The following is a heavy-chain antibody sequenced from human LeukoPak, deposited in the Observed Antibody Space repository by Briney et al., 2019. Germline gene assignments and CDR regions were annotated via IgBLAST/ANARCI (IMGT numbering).Heavy chain of an antibody. CDR3: ARDRCTSTSCHAHV. V-gene: IGHV1-8*01. CDR1: GYTFTSYD. J-gene: IGHJ6*02. D-gene: IGHD2-2*01. Sequence: ASVKVSCKASGYTFTSYDINWVRQATGQGLEWMGWMNPNSGNTGYAQKFQGRVTMTRNTSISTAYMELRSLRSEDTAVYYCARDRCTSTSCHAHVWGQGTTVTVSS. CDR2: MNPNSGNT.